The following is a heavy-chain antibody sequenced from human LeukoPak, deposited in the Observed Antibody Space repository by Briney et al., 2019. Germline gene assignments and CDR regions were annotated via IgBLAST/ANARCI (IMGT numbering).Heavy chain of an antibody. CDR1: GYTFTDYY. J-gene: IGHJ4*02. Sequence: ASVKVSCKASGYTFTDYYIHWVRQDPGQGLEWMGWINPNSGGTNYAQKFQGRVTMIRDTSISTAYMELSRLRSDDTAVYYCAKSSYYYDSSGYYDYWGQGTLVTVSS. CDR2: INPNSGGT. CDR3: AKSSYYYDSSGYYDY. D-gene: IGHD3-22*01. V-gene: IGHV1-2*02.